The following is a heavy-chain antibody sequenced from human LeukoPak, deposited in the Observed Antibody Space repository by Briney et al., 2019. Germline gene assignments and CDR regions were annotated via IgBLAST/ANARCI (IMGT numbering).Heavy chain of an antibody. J-gene: IGHJ4*02. CDR3: AASGYSYGLQKY. Sequence: SETLSLTCAVSGYSISSGYYWGWIRQPPGKGLEWIGSIFHGGTTYYNPSLQSRVTISVDTSKNQFSLKLSSVTAADTAVYYCAASGYSYGLQKYWGQGTLVTVSS. CDR1: GYSISSGYY. D-gene: IGHD5-18*01. CDR2: IFHGGTT. V-gene: IGHV4-38-2*01.